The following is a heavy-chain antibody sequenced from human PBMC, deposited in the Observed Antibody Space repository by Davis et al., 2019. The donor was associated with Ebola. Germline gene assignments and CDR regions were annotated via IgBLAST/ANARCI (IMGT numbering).Heavy chain of an antibody. CDR2: ISSSGSTI. J-gene: IGHJ4*02. CDR3: ARVGSSSWNYFDY. V-gene: IGHV3-48*03. CDR1: GFTFSSYE. Sequence: GGSLRPSCAASGFTFSSYEMNWVRQAPGKGLEWVSYISSSGSTIYYADPVKGRFTISRDNAKNSLYLQMNSLRAEDTAVYYCARVGSSSWNYFDYWGQGTLVTVSS. D-gene: IGHD6-13*01.